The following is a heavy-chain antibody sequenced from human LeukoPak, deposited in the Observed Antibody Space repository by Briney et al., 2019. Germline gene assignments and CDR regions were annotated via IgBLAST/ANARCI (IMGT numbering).Heavy chain of an antibody. V-gene: IGHV3-53*01. D-gene: IGHD2-15*01. J-gene: IGHJ4*02. CDR1: GVTVSSNS. CDR3: ARDSSGYLSFDY. Sequence: GGSLRLSCAASGVTVSSNSMSWVRPAPGKGLEWVSVIYSDGRTYYADSVKGRFTISRDKSKNTLFLQMNSLRAEDTAVYYCARDSSGYLSFDYWGQGALVTVSS. CDR2: IYSDGRT.